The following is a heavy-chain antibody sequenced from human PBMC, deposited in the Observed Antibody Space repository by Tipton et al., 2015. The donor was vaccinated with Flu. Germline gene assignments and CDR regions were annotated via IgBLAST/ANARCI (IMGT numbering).Heavy chain of an antibody. D-gene: IGHD1-26*01. CDR3: ARVKSGSYASFDP. CDR2: IYYSGST. Sequence: TLXLTCTVSGGSISSYYWSWIRQPPGKGLEWIGYIYYSGSTSYNPSLKSRVTISVDTSKNQFSLKLSSVTAADTAVYYCARVKSGSYASFDPWGQGTLVTVSS. CDR1: GGSISSYY. V-gene: IGHV4-59*01. J-gene: IGHJ5*02.